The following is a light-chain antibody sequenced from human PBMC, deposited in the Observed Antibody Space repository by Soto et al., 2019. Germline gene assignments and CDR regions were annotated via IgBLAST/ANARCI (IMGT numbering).Light chain of an antibody. V-gene: IGLV1-44*01. CDR1: SSNMGTNT. Sequence: QSVLTQPPSASGTPGQGVAISCSGSSSNMGTNTVNWYQHLPGTGPKLLIYNDNQRPSGVPDRFFGSKSGTSASLAITGLQSEDEADYYCAAWDGTLNHILFGGGTQLTVL. CDR2: NDN. J-gene: IGLJ2*01. CDR3: AAWDGTLNHIL.